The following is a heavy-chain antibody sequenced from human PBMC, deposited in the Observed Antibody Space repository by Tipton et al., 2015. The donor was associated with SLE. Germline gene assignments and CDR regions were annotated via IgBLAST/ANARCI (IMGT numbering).Heavy chain of an antibody. CDR2: INHSGST. CDR3: ARVKSITIFGVVITPGAFDI. Sequence: TLSLTCAVYGGSFSGYYWSWIRQPPGKGLEWIGEINHSGSTNYNPSLKSRVTISVDTSKNQFSLKLSSVTAADTAVYYCARVKSITIFGVVITPGAFDIWGQGTMVTVSS. D-gene: IGHD3-3*01. CDR1: GGSFSGYY. V-gene: IGHV4-34*01. J-gene: IGHJ3*02.